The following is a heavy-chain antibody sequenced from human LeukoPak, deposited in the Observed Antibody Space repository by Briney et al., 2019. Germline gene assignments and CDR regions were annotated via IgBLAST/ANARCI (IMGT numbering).Heavy chain of an antibody. CDR3: ARHGRAIVDYYYYMDV. D-gene: IGHD3-22*01. Sequence: PSETLSLTCTVSGVSISSSSYYWGWIRQPPGKGLEWIGSIYYSGSTYYNPSLKSRVTISIDTSKNQFSLKLSSVAAADTAVYYCARHGRAIVDYYYYMDVWGTGTTVTVSS. J-gene: IGHJ6*03. CDR1: GVSISSSSYY. V-gene: IGHV4-39*01. CDR2: IYYSGST.